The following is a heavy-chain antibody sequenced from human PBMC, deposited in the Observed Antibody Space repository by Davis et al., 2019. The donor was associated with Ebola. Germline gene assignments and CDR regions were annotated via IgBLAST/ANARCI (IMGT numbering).Heavy chain of an antibody. V-gene: IGHV3-21*01. CDR3: ARDLGDIVLVPAAFDY. CDR2: ISSSSSYI. Sequence: PGGSLRLSCAASGFTFSSDSMNWVRQAPGKGLEWVSSISSSSSYIYYANSVKGRFTISRDNAKNSLYLQMNSLRAEDTAVYYCARDLGDIVLVPAAFDYWGQGTLVTVSS. D-gene: IGHD2-2*01. J-gene: IGHJ4*02. CDR1: GFTFSSDS.